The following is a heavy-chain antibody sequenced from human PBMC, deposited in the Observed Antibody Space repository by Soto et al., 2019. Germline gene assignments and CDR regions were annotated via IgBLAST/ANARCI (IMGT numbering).Heavy chain of an antibody. Sequence: SQTRSLTCTVSGDSITRSWYYWGWIRQPPGKGLEWIGSISFSGFTYSKPSLKSRVTISLDTSKNQFSLTLSSATAADTSVYFLARHTSQYPLFGLDRWGQGTVVTISS. D-gene: IGHD2-2*02. CDR2: ISFSGFT. V-gene: IGHV4-39*01. J-gene: IGHJ5*02. CDR1: GDSITRSWYY. CDR3: ARHTSQYPLFGLDR.